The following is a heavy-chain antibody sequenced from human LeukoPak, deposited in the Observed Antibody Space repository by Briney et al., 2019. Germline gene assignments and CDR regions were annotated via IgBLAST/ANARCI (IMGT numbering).Heavy chain of an antibody. Sequence: SETLSLTCTVSGGSISSYYWSWIRQPAGKGLEWIGCIYTSGSTNYNPSLKSRVTMSVDTSKNQFSLKLSSVTAADTAVYYCAREYYDILTGYHPYFDYWGQGTLVTVSS. CDR3: AREYYDILTGYHPYFDY. CDR1: GGSISSYY. D-gene: IGHD3-9*01. J-gene: IGHJ4*02. CDR2: IYTSGST. V-gene: IGHV4-4*07.